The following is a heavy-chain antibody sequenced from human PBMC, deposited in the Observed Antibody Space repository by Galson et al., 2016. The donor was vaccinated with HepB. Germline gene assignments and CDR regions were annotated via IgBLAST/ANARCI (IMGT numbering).Heavy chain of an antibody. CDR3: ERDMGGLIAAAGTLDY. V-gene: IGHV1-2*02. CDR1: GYTFTAYY. D-gene: IGHD6-13*01. CDR2: INPNRGGT. J-gene: IGHJ4*02. Sequence: SVKVSCKASGYTFTAYYMHWVRQAPGQDLEWMGWINPNRGGTHFAQKFKGRVTMTRDTSITTAYMEQSRLRSDETAIYYCERDMGGLIAAAGTLDYWGQGALVTVSS.